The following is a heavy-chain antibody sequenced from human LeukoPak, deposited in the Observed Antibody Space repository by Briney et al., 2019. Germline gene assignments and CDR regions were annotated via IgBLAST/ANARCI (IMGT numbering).Heavy chain of an antibody. CDR1: GFTSISYW. V-gene: IGHV3-30*02. D-gene: IGHD1-26*01. J-gene: IGHJ6*03. CDR2: IRYDGSNK. Sequence: GGSLRLSCEASGFTSISYWMSWVRQAPGKGLEWVAFIRYDGSNKYYADSVKGRFTISRDNSKNTLYLQMNSLRGEDTAVYYCAKDGDTMSGTYYYDMDVWGKGTTVTIS. CDR3: AKDGDTMSGTYYYDMDV.